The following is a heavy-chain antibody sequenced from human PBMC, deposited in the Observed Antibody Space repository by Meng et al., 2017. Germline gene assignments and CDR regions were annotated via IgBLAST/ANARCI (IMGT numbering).Heavy chain of an antibody. CDR2: INHSGST. J-gene: IGHJ5*02. CDR1: GGSFSGYY. CDR3: ARDYHNWNPKINWFDP. D-gene: IGHD1-20*01. V-gene: IGHV4-34*01. Sequence: VERREVAAGLLQPSRALSLTCAVYGGSFSGYYWSWIRQPPGNGLEWIGEINHSGSTNYNPPLKSRVTISVDTSKNQFSLKLSSVTAADTAVYYCARDYHNWNPKINWFDPWGQGTLVTVSS.